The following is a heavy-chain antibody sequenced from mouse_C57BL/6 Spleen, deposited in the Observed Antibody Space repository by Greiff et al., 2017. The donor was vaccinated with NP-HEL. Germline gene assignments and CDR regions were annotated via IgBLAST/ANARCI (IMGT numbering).Heavy chain of an antibody. CDR1: GYTFTDYY. V-gene: IGHV1-26*01. CDR3: ARGWDWYFDV. D-gene: IGHD2-3*01. J-gene: IGHJ1*03. Sequence: VQLQQSGPELVKPGASVKISCKASGYTFTDYYMNWVKQSHGKSLEWIGDINPNNGGTSYNQKFKGKATLTVDKSSSTAYMELRSLTSEDSAVYYCARGWDWYFDVWGTGTTVTVSS. CDR2: INPNNGGT.